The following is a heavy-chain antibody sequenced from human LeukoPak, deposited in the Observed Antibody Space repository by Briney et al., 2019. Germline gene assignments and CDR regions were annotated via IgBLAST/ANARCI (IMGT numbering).Heavy chain of an antibody. V-gene: IGHV4-59*08. D-gene: IGHD6-19*01. CDR1: GGSISSYY. J-gene: IGHJ6*02. Sequence: SETLSLTCTVSGGSISSYYWGWIRQPPGKGLEWIGYIYYSGSTNYNPSLKSRVTISVDTSKNQFSLKLSSVTAADTAVYYCASSNSSGWPNDKYYYGMDVWGQGTTVTVSS. CDR2: IYYSGST. CDR3: ASSNSSGWPNDKYYYGMDV.